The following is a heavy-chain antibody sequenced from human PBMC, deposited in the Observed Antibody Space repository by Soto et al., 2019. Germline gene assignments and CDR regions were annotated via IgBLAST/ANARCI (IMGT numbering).Heavy chain of an antibody. CDR2: ISAYNGNT. CDR3: ARDNGFGESDV. Sequence: QVQLVQSGAEVKKPGASVKVSCKASGYSFTSYGISWVRQAPGQGLEWRGWISAYNGNTNYAQKLQVRVTMTTDTSTSTAYVERRSLRSDDTAVYSWARDNGFGESDVWGQGTTVTVSS. D-gene: IGHD3-10*01. J-gene: IGHJ6*02. V-gene: IGHV1-18*01. CDR1: GYSFTSYG.